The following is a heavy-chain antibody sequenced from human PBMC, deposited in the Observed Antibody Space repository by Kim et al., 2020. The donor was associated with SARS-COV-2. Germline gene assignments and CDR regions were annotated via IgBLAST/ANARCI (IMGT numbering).Heavy chain of an antibody. Sequence: ASVKVSCKASDYTFTSYGISWVRQAPGQGLEWMGWISAYNGNIKYPQKLQGRVTMTTDTSTSTAYMELRSLRSDDTAIYYWARAQGYSFGGEDYWGQGTLVTDSS. CDR2: ISAYNGNI. CDR1: DYTFTSYG. CDR3: ARAQGYSFGGEDY. D-gene: IGHD2-15*01. J-gene: IGHJ4*02. V-gene: IGHV1-18*01.